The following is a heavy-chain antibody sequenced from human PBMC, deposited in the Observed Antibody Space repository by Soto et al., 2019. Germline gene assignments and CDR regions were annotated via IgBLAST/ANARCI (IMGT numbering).Heavy chain of an antibody. CDR3: ARRGYYYDSSGPDDWFDP. J-gene: IGHJ5*02. CDR2: IYYSGST. CDR1: VGSISSSSYY. V-gene: IGHV4-39*01. Sequence: SETLSLTCTVSVGSISSSSYYWGWIRQPPGKGLEWIGSIYYSGSTYYNPSLKSRVTISVDTSKNQFSLKLSSVTAADTAVYYCARRGYYYDSSGPDDWFDPWGQGTLVTVSS. D-gene: IGHD3-22*01.